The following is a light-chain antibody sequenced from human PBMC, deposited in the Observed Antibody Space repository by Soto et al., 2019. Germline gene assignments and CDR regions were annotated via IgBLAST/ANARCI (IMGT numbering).Light chain of an antibody. V-gene: IGKV1-39*01. J-gene: IGKJ4*01. Sequence: DIQMTQSPSSLSASVGDRATITCRASQSISSYLNWYQQKQGKAPKLLIYAASTLQSGVPSRFSGSGSGTDFTLTISSLQPEDFATYYCQQSYSTPLTFGGGTKVEIK. CDR2: AAS. CDR1: QSISSY. CDR3: QQSYSTPLT.